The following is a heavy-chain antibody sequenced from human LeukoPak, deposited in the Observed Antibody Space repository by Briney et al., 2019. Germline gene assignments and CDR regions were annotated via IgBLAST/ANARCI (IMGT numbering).Heavy chain of an antibody. CDR3: AKYRSYDNAWRSYRSRLGVDAFDT. Sequence: GGSLRLSCAASGFNFNNYEMNWVRQAPGKGLEWVSYISSSGSTIYYADSVKGRFTISRDNAKNSLYLQMNSLRAEDTAFYYCAKYRSYDNAWRSYRSRLGVDAFDTWGQGTMVIVSS. CDR2: ISSSGSTI. D-gene: IGHD3-16*02. CDR1: GFNFNNYE. V-gene: IGHV3-48*03. J-gene: IGHJ3*02.